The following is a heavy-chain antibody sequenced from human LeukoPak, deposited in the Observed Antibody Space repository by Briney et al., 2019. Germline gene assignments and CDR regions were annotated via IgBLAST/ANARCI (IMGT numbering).Heavy chain of an antibody. D-gene: IGHD3-9*01. CDR2: IIPIFGTA. CDR1: GGTFSSYA. V-gene: IGHV1-69*13. J-gene: IGHJ6*02. CDR3: ARGTHTNYDILTGYYIRPKEYYYYGMDV. Sequence: SVKVSCKASGGTFSSYAISWVRQAPGQGLEWMGGIIPIFGTANYAQKFQGRVTITADESTSTAYMELSSLRSEDTAVYYCARGTHTNYDILTGYYIRPKEYYYYGMDVWGQGTTVTVSS.